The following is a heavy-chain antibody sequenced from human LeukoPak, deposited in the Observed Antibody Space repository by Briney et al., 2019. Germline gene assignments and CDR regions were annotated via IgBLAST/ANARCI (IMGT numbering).Heavy chain of an antibody. Sequence: GGSLRLSCAASGFTFSSYDMSWVRQAPGKGLQWVSAVSSGGDRTYYAGSVKGRFSISRDNSKNTLYLQMNSLSADDTAVYYCASGGGYCSTTSCYVLYYWGQGALVTVSS. J-gene: IGHJ4*02. CDR2: VSSGGDRT. V-gene: IGHV3-23*01. CDR1: GFTFSSYD. D-gene: IGHD2-2*01. CDR3: ASGGGYCSTTSCYVLYY.